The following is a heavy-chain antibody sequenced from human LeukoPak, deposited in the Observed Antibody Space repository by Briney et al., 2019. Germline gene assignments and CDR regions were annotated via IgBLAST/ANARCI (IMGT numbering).Heavy chain of an antibody. V-gene: IGHV3-23*01. D-gene: IGHD7-27*01. CDR2: ISGSGGST. J-gene: IGHJ4*02. Sequence: PGGSLRLSCAASGFTLSSYAMSWVRQAPGKGLEWVSAISGSGGSTYYADSVKGRFTVSRDNSENTLFLQMNSLRAEDTAVYYCAKDGGLWVSAHWGDSWGRGTLVTVSS. CDR3: AKDGGLWVSAHWGDS. CDR1: GFTLSSYA.